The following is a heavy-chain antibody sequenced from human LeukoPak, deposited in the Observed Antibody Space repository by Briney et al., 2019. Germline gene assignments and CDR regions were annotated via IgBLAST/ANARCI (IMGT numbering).Heavy chain of an antibody. Sequence: PSETLSLTCAVYGGSFYGGSFSGYSWSWIRQPLERRLDCNGEINHSGSTNYNPSFKSRVTMSVDTSKNQFSLKLSSVTAADMAVYYCVMGYKCVWGSRPDYWGQGTLVTVSS. D-gene: IGHD3-16*01. J-gene: IGHJ4*02. V-gene: IGHV4-34*01. CDR2: INHSGST. CDR3: VMGYKCVWGSRPDY. CDR1: GGSFSGYS.